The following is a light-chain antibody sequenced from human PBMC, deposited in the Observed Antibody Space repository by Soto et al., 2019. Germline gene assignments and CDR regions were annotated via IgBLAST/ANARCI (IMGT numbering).Light chain of an antibody. CDR3: QQYNNWPPLT. V-gene: IGKV3D-15*01. CDR1: QSVNNN. J-gene: IGKJ4*01. Sequence: EIVMTQSPATLSVSPGERVTLSCRASQSVNNNLAWYQQKPGQAPRFLIYGASTRATGIPARFSGSGSGTDFTLTISRLEPEDFAVYYCQQYNNWPPLTFGGGTKVDIK. CDR2: GAS.